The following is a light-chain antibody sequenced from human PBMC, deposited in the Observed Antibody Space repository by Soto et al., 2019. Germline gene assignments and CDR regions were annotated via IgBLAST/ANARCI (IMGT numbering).Light chain of an antibody. Sequence: DIQMTPSPSSLSASVGERVTITCRASQSSNYHLNWLQQKPGKAPNLLNDAATSLHSGVPSRFSGSGSGTDFTLTISRLQPEDVATFFCQQSYSPWTFGQGTKVDIK. CDR2: AAT. V-gene: IGKV1-39*01. CDR1: QSSNYH. CDR3: QQSYSPWT. J-gene: IGKJ1*01.